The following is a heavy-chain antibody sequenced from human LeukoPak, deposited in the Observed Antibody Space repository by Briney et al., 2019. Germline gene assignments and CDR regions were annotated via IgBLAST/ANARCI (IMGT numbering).Heavy chain of an antibody. CDR2: IYHSGST. CDR1: GGSISSSNW. Sequence: SETLSLTCAVSGGSISSSNWRSWVRQPPGKGLEWIGEIYHSGSTNYNPSLKSRVTISVDKSKNQFSLKLSSVTAADTAVYYCASRAAAGTDYFDYWGQGTLVTVSS. CDR3: ASRAAAGTDYFDY. V-gene: IGHV4-4*02. D-gene: IGHD6-13*01. J-gene: IGHJ4*02.